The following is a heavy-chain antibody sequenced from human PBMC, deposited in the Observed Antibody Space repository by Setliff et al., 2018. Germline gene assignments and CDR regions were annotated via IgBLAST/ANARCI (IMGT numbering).Heavy chain of an antibody. V-gene: IGHV4-59*01. CDR2: IYYSGAT. CDR3: ARYRHYFDSSGQTQYYFDY. D-gene: IGHD3-22*01. J-gene: IGHJ4*02. CDR1: GASITPYY. Sequence: SETLSLTCSVSGASITPYYWTWIRQPPGKGLEWIGFIYYSGATTYNPSLKTRVTISVDTSKNQFSLNLNSVTAADTAVYYSARYRHYFDSSGQTQYYFDYWGQGTLVTVSS.